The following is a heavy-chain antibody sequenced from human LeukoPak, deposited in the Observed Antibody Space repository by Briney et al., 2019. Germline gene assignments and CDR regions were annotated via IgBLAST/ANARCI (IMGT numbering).Heavy chain of an antibody. CDR3: ARDAPAGYFYY. Sequence: PPETLSLTCAVYGGSFSGYYWSWIRQPPGKGLEWIGYIYYSGSTNYNPSLKSRVTISVDTSKNQFSLKLSSVTAADTAVYYCARDAPAGYFYYWGQGTLVTVSS. J-gene: IGHJ4*02. CDR1: GGSFSGYY. V-gene: IGHV4-59*01. CDR2: IYYSGST.